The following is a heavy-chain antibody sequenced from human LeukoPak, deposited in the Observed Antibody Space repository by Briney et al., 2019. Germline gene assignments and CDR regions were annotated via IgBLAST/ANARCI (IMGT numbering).Heavy chain of an antibody. CDR1: GFTVSSNY. Sequence: TGGSLRLSCAASGFTVSSNYMSWVRQAPGKGLEWVSVIYSGGSTYYADSVKGRFTISRDNSKNTVSLQMNSLRAEDTAVYYCAKDDSGWHPLGLDNWGQGTLVTVSS. V-gene: IGHV3-66*01. CDR3: AKDDSGWHPLGLDN. D-gene: IGHD6-19*01. J-gene: IGHJ4*02. CDR2: IYSGGST.